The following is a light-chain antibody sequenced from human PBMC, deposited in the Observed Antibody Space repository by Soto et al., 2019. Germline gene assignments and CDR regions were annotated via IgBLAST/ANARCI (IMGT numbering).Light chain of an antibody. Sequence: EIVLTQSPGTLSLSPGERATLSCRASQSVSSSYLAWYQQKPGQAPRLLIYGASSRATGIPDRFSGSGSGTDFTLTINRLDPEDFAVYHCQQCGSSPYTFGQGTKLDIK. J-gene: IGKJ2*01. V-gene: IGKV3-20*01. CDR3: QQCGSSPYT. CDR1: QSVSSSY. CDR2: GAS.